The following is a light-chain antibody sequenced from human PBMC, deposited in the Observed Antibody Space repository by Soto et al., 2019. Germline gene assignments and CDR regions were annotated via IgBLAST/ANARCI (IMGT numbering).Light chain of an antibody. CDR2: DAS. J-gene: IGKJ4*01. V-gene: IGKV3D-11*01. Sequence: EIVLTQSPATLSLSPGERATLSCRASQGVSSYLAWYQQKPGQAPRLLIYDASNRATGIPARFSGSWPGTDVTLTISSLEPEEFAVYYCQQRSKWNFFGGGTKVEIK. CDR1: QGVSSY. CDR3: QQRSKWNF.